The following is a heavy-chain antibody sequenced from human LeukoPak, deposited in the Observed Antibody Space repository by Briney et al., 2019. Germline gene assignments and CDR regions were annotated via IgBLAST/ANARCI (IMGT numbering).Heavy chain of an antibody. V-gene: IGHV4-39*07. J-gene: IGHJ4*02. D-gene: IGHD2-21*01. CDR1: GGSISSSSYY. CDR3: ARGRALFD. Sequence: PSETLSLTCTVSGGSISSSSYYWGWIRQPPGKGLEWIGSMYSSGSTNYNPSLKSRVTISVDTSKNQFSLKLSSVTAADTAVYYCARGRALFDWGQGTLVTVSS. CDR2: MYSSGST.